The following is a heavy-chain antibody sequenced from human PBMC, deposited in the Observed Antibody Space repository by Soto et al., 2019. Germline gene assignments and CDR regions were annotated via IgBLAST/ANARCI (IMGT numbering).Heavy chain of an antibody. J-gene: IGHJ3*02. CDR2: ISSSSSYI. Sequence: PVGSLRLSCAASGFTFSSYSMNWVRQAPGKGLEWVSSISSSSSYIYYADSVKGRFTISRDNAKNSLYLQMNSLRAEDTAVYYCARRPNYDSSGYTSIGAFDIWGQGTMVTVSS. V-gene: IGHV3-21*01. CDR3: ARRPNYDSSGYTSIGAFDI. D-gene: IGHD3-22*01. CDR1: GFTFSSYS.